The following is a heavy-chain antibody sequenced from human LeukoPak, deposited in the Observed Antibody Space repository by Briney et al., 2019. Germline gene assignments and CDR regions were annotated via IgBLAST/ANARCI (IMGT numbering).Heavy chain of an antibody. J-gene: IGHJ6*03. V-gene: IGHV1-69*06. CDR2: IIPIFGTA. CDR3: ARSNSSSWYVEHYYYYMDV. D-gene: IGHD6-13*01. CDR1: GGTFSSYA. Sequence: VASVKVSCKASGGTFSSYAISWVRQAPGQGLEWMGGIIPIFGTANYAQKFQGRVTITADKSTSTAYMELSSLRSEDTAVYYCARSNSSSWYVEHYYYYMDVWGKGTTVTVSS.